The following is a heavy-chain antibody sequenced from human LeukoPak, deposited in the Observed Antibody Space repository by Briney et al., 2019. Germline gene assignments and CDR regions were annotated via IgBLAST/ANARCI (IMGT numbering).Heavy chain of an antibody. CDR3: ARDNLVVAATLGY. D-gene: IGHD2-15*01. CDR2: INPNSGGT. CDR1: GYTFTGYY. Sequence: ASVKVSCKASGYTFTGYYMHWVRQAPGQGLEWMGWINPNSGGTNYAQKFQGRVTMTRDTSTSTVYMELSSLRSEDTAVYYCARDNLVVAATLGYWGQGTLVTVSS. V-gene: IGHV1-2*02. J-gene: IGHJ4*02.